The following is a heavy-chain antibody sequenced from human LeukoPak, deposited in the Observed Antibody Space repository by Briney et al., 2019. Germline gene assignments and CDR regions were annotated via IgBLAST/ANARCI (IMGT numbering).Heavy chain of an antibody. CDR1: GFTFSSYS. CDR3: ATVVGYYYFDY. CDR2: ISSSSSTI. J-gene: IGHJ4*02. Sequence: PGGSLRLSCAASGFTFSSYSMNWVRQAPGKGLEWVSYISSSSSTIYYADSVKGRFTISRDNAKNSLYLQMNSLTDEDTAVYYCATVVGYYYFDYWGQGTLVTVSS. D-gene: IGHD3-22*01. V-gene: IGHV3-48*02.